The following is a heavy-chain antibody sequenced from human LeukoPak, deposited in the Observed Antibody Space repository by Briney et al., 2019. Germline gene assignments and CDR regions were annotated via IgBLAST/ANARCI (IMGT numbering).Heavy chain of an antibody. CDR3: ARKGYSGYDKYYYYYMDV. CDR2: ISYDGSNK. D-gene: IGHD5-12*01. Sequence: GGPLRLSCAASGFTFSSYAMHWVRQAPGKGLEWVAVISYDGSNKYYADSVKGRFTISRDNAKNSLYLQMNSLRAEDTAVYYCARKGYSGYDKYYYYYMDVWGKGTTVTVSS. V-gene: IGHV3-30*04. J-gene: IGHJ6*03. CDR1: GFTFSSYA.